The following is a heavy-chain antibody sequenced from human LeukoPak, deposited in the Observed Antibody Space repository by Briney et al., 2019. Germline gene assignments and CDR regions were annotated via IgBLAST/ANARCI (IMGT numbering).Heavy chain of an antibody. V-gene: IGHV3-21*01. CDR2: ISGSSSYI. J-gene: IGHJ4*02. CDR3: ARDHGDYVGGRLDS. CDR1: GFTFSDYN. D-gene: IGHD4-17*01. Sequence: GGSLRLSCAASGFTFSDYNMNWVRQAPGKGLEWVSSISGSSSYIYYADSVKGRFTISRDDAKNSLYLRMNSLRAEDTAVYYCARDHGDYVGGRLDSWGQGTLVTVSS.